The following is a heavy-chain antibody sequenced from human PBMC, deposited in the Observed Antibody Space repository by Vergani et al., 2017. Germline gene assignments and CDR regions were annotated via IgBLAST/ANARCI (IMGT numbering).Heavy chain of an antibody. V-gene: IGHV3-43*01. CDR3: AKDSLVPRITIFGGASDAFDI. CDR1: GFTFDDYT. D-gene: IGHD3-3*01. J-gene: IGHJ3*02. Sequence: EVQLVESGGVVVQPGGSLRLSCAASGFTFDDYTMHWVRQAPGKGLEWVSLISWDGGSTYYADSVKGRFTISRDNSKNSLYLQMNSLRTEDTALYYCAKDSLVPRITIFGGASDAFDIWGQGTMVTVSS. CDR2: ISWDGGST.